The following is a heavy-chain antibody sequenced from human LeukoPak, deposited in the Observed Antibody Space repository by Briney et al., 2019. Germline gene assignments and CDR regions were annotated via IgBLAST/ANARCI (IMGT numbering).Heavy chain of an antibody. CDR3: ATSHDSAGND. J-gene: IGHJ4*02. CDR2: IRHDGNAK. CDR1: GFAFSDFW. D-gene: IGHD2-15*01. V-gene: IGHV3-7*01. Sequence: GGSLRLSCAASGFAFSDFWMSWVRQAPGKGLEWVANIRHDGNAKNYVASVRGRFTISRDNAKNSLYLQMNSLTVEDTAVYYCATSHDSAGNDWGQGTLVTVSS.